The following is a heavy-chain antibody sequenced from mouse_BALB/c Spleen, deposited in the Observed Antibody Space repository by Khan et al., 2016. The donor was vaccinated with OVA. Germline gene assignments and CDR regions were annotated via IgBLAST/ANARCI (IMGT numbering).Heavy chain of an antibody. J-gene: IGHJ2*01. CDR1: GYIFTSYW. D-gene: IGHD1-1*01. CDR2: IYPGTDNN. Sequence: QVQLKQSGAELVRPGASVKLTCKTSGYIFTSYWVHWVKQRSGQGLEWIAGIYPGTDNNYFNEQLKDQATLTADKSSSTAYMHLSSLKSEDSAVYFCAREEALYYVDYWGQGTTLTVSS. V-gene: IGHV1S132*01. CDR3: AREEALYYVDY.